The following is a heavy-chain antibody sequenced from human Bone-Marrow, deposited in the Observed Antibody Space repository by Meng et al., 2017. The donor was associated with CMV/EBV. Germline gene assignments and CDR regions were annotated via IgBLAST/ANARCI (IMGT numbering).Heavy chain of an antibody. CDR3: AKSWGYCSSTSCYGGGMDV. D-gene: IGHD2-2*01. V-gene: IGHV3-48*03. CDR1: GFTFSSYE. Sequence: GGSLRLSCAVSGFTFSSYEMNWVRQAPGKGLEWVSYISSGGSLIYYADSVKGRFTISRDNSKNTLYLQMNSLRAEDTAVYYCAKSWGYCSSTSCYGGGMDVWGQGTTVTVSS. CDR2: ISSGGSLI. J-gene: IGHJ6*02.